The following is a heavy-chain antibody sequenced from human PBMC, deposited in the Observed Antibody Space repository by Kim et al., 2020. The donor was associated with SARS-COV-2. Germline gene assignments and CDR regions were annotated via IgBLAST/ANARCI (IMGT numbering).Heavy chain of an antibody. J-gene: IGHJ4*02. CDR3: ARFTGSKGFYGFDY. CDR1: GGSISSGGYY. CDR2: IYYSGST. Sequence: SETLSLTCTVSGGSISSGGYYWSWIRQHPGKGLEWIGYIYYSGSTYYNPSLKSRVTISVDTSKNQFSLKLSSVTAADTAVYYCARFTGSKGFYGFDYWGQGILVTVSS. V-gene: IGHV4-31*03. D-gene: IGHD3-10*01.